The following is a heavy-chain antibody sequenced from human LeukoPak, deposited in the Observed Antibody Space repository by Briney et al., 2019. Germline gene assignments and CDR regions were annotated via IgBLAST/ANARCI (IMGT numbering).Heavy chain of an antibody. D-gene: IGHD1-14*01. V-gene: IGHV4-4*02. CDR1: GGSISSSAW. CDR3: ARLPGIYTPLDS. CDR2: INDRGTI. J-gene: IGHJ5*01. Sequence: SETLSLTCVVSGGSISSSAWWTWVRQSPGKGLEWIGEINDRGTINYNPSLQRRVSISVDTSKNQFSLKLSSVTAADTAVYYCARLPGIYTPLDSWGPGTLVTVSS.